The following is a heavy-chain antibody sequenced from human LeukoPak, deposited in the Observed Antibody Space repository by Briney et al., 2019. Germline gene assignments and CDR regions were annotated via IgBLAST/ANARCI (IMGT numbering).Heavy chain of an antibody. D-gene: IGHD5-12*01. J-gene: IGHJ4*02. CDR1: GFSLSGYW. CDR3: ARGGYSFDY. V-gene: IGHV3-7*01. Sequence: GGSLRLSCVGSGFSLSGYWMSWVRQAPGKGLEWVARLHADGSEKYYVGSVKGRFTISGDNAKNSLYLQMNSLRDDDTAVYYCARGGYSFDYLGQGTLVTVSS. CDR2: LHADGSEK.